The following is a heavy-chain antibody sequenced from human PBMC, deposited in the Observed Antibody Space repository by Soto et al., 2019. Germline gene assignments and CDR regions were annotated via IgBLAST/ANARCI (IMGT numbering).Heavy chain of an antibody. CDR3: VEMGDYIWGSYRTYYFDY. Sequence: SETLSLTCTVSGGSISSSSYYWGWIRQPPGKGLEWIGSIYYSGSTYYNPSLKSRVTISVDTSKNQFSLKLSSVTAADTAVYYCVEMGDYIWGSYRTYYFDYWGQGTLVTVSS. CDR2: IYYSGST. J-gene: IGHJ4*02. D-gene: IGHD3-16*02. V-gene: IGHV4-39*01. CDR1: GGSISSSSYY.